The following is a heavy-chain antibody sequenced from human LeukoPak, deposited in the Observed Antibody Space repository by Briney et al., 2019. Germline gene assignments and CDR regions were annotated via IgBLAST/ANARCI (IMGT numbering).Heavy chain of an antibody. CDR1: GFTVSSNY. D-gene: IGHD3-22*01. V-gene: IGHV3-53*01. J-gene: IGHJ4*02. Sequence: PGGSLRLSXAASGFTVSSNYMSWVRQAPGKGREWVSVIYSGGSTYYADSVKSRFTISRDNSKNTLYLQMNSLRAEDTAVYYCARGYYDSSGYGPYWGQGTLVTVSS. CDR3: ARGYYDSSGYGPY. CDR2: IYSGGST.